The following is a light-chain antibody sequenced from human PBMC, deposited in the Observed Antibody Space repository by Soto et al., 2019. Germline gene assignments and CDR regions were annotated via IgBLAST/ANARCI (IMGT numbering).Light chain of an antibody. CDR1: SSNIGSNY. J-gene: IGLJ3*02. CDR2: RNN. Sequence: QSVLTQPPSASGTPGQRVTISCSGSSSNIGSNYVYWYQQLPGTAPKLLIYRNNLRPSGVPDRFSGSKSGTTASLAISGLRYEDEADYYCAAWDDSLSGWVFGGGTKVTVL. V-gene: IGLV1-47*01. CDR3: AAWDDSLSGWV.